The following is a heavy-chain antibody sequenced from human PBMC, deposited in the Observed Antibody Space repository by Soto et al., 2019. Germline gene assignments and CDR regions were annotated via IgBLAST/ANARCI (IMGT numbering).Heavy chain of an antibody. J-gene: IGHJ5*02. D-gene: IGHD3-22*01. Sequence: GGSLILSCAASGFTFYDYAMHWVRQAPGKGLEWVSGISWNSGSIDYADSVKGRFTISRDNAKKSLYLQMNSLRDEDTAVYYCAGGRITLRTWGQGTPVTVSS. CDR2: ISWNSGSI. V-gene: IGHV3-9*01. CDR3: AGGRITLRT. CDR1: GFTFYDYA.